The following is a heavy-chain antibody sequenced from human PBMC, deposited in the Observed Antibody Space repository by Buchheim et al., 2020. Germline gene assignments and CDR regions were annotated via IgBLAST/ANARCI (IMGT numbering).Heavy chain of an antibody. V-gene: IGHV4-59*08. CDR2: IYYSGST. CDR1: GGSISSYY. Sequence: QVQLQESGPGLVKPSETLSLTCTVSGGSISSYYWSWIRQPPGKGLERIGYIYYSGSTNYNPSLKSRVTISVDTSKNQFSLKLSSVTAADTAVYYCARRYYDYVWGSYRFDYWGQGTL. J-gene: IGHJ4*02. CDR3: ARRYYDYVWGSYRFDY. D-gene: IGHD3-16*02.